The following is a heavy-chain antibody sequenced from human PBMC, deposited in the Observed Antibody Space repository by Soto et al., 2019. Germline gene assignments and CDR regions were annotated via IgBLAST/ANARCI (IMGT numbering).Heavy chain of an antibody. CDR2: ISYDGSNK. D-gene: IGHD1-26*01. CDR1: GFTFSRYD. Sequence: GSLRLSCAASGFTFSRYDMHWFRQAPGKGLEWVAIISYDGSNKYYADSVKGRFTISRDNSKNTQYLQMNSLRPGDTAVYYCAKGSYSGIYSDFDYWGQGTLVTVSS. J-gene: IGHJ4*02. CDR3: AKGSYSGIYSDFDY. V-gene: IGHV3-30*18.